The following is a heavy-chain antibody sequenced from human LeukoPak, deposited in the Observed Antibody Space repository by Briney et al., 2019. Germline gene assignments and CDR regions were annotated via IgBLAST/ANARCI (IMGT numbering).Heavy chain of an antibody. CDR3: ARDVQLWYNWFDP. J-gene: IGHJ5*02. V-gene: IGHV4-59*01. Sequence: PSETLSLTCTVSGGSISSYYWSWIRQPPGKGLEGIGYIYYSGSTNYNPSLKSRVTISVDTSKNQFSLKLSSVTAADTAVYYCARDVQLWYNWFDPWGQGTLVTVSS. CDR2: IYYSGST. D-gene: IGHD5-18*01. CDR1: GGSISSYY.